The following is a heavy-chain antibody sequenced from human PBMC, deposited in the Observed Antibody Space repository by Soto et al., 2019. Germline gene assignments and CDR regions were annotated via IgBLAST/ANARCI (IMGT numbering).Heavy chain of an antibody. Sequence: QVQLQQWGAGLLKPSETLSLTCAVYGGSFSGYYWTWIRQPPGTGLEWIGEINHSGSTNYNPSLRRRVTLSVDTSKNQFPLKLTSVAAADTAVYYCARDKITGLFDYWGQGTLVTVSS. CDR2: INHSGST. V-gene: IGHV4-34*01. CDR3: ARDKITGLFDY. D-gene: IGHD2-8*02. CDR1: GGSFSGYY. J-gene: IGHJ4*02.